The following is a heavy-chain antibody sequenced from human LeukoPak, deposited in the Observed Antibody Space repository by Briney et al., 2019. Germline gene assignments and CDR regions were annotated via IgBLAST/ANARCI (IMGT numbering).Heavy chain of an antibody. CDR1: GFTFSSYS. CDR3: ASQGYSGSYFWDY. D-gene: IGHD1-26*01. V-gene: IGHV3-48*01. Sequence: GGSLRLSCAASGFTFSSYSMNWVRQAPGKGLEWVSYISSSSSTIYYADSVKGRFTISRDNAKNTLYLQMNSLRAEDTAVYYCASQGYSGSYFWDYWGQGTLVTVSS. J-gene: IGHJ4*02. CDR2: ISSSSSTI.